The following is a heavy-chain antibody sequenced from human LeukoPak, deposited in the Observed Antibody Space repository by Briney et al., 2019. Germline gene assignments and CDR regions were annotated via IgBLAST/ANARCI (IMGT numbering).Heavy chain of an antibody. CDR3: AREFDDFWSGYYAIDY. CDR1: AFSLNAYN. J-gene: IGHJ4*02. V-gene: IGHV3-21*01. CDR2: ISYTGTYI. Sequence: GGSLRLSCAASAFSLNAYNMNWVRQAPGKGLEWVSSISYTGTYIYYADSVKGRFTISRDNAKNSLYLQMNSLRAEDTAVYYCAREFDDFWSGYYAIDYWGQGTLVTVSS. D-gene: IGHD3-3*01.